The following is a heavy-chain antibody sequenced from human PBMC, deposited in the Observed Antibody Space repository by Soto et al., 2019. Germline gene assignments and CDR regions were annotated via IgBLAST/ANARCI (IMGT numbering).Heavy chain of an antibody. V-gene: IGHV3-23*01. Sequence: PGGSLRLSWVASGFTFENYAMSWVRQAPGKGLEWVSAISGSGGTTYYSDSVKGRFTISRDNSKNTVYLQMNDLRVEDAAEYFCAKDSWAIFGVPAGEYYAMDVWGQGTTVTVSS. D-gene: IGHD3-3*01. CDR1: GFTFENYA. CDR2: ISGSGGTT. J-gene: IGHJ6*02. CDR3: AKDSWAIFGVPAGEYYAMDV.